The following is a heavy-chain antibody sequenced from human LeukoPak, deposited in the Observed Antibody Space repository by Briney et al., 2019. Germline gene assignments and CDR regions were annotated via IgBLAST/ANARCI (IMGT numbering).Heavy chain of an antibody. CDR1: GYTLNDYY. J-gene: IGHJ4*02. CDR2: INPKSGGT. CDR3: ARERKELRFLED. D-gene: IGHD3-3*01. Sequence: GASVKVSCKASGYTLNDYYMYWVRQAAGKGLEWMGWINPKSGGTNYAQRFEGRVTMTRDTSVNTAYMELSRLRSDDTAVYYCARERKELRFLEDWGQGTLVTVSS. V-gene: IGHV1-2*02.